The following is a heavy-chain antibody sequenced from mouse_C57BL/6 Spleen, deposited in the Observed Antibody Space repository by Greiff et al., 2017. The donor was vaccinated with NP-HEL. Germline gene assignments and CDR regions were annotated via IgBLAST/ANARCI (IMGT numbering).Heavy chain of an antibody. CDR2: INPSTGGT. D-gene: IGHD1-1*01. CDR1: GYSFTGYY. J-gene: IGHJ2*01. V-gene: IGHV1-42*01. Sequence: VQLQQSGPELVKPGASVKISCKASGYSFTGYYMNWVKQSPEKSLEWIGEINPSTGGTTYNQKFKAKATLTVDKSSSTAYMQLKSLTSEDSAVYYCARRAYYYGSSPYYFDYWGQGTTLTVSS. CDR3: ARRAYYYGSSPYYFDY.